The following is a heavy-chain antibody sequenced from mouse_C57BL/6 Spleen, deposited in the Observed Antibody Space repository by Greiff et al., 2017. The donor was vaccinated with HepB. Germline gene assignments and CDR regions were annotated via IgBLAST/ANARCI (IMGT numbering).Heavy chain of an antibody. CDR1: GYTFTSSG. CDR3: ARSWCSKMFCAMDY. Sequence: QVQLKESGAELARPGASVKLSCKASGYTFTSSGISWVKQRTGQGLEWIGEIYPRSGNTYYNEKFKGKATLTADKSSSIAYIELRSLTSVDSAVYFYARSWCSKMFCAMDYWGQVTSGTVSS. D-gene: IGHD1-1*01. J-gene: IGHJ4*01. CDR2: IYPRSGNT. V-gene: IGHV1-81*01.